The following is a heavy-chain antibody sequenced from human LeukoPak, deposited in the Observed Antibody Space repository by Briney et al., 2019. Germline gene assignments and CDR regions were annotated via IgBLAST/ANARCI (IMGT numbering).Heavy chain of an antibody. CDR1: GGSISSGGYY. J-gene: IGHJ5*02. V-gene: IGHV4-31*03. Sequence: SQTLSLTCTVSGGSISSGGYYWGWIRQPPGKGLEWIGHIYYSGSTYYNPSLKSRVTISVDKSKNQFSLKQSSVTTAATAVYYCCAWAGAGVTNWFDPWGQGTLVTVSS. D-gene: IGHD1-26*01. CDR2: IYYSGST. CDR3: CAWAGAGVTNWFDP.